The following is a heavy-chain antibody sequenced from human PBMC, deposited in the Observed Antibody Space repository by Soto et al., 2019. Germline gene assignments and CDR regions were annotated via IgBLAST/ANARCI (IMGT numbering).Heavy chain of an antibody. CDR3: ARGLYCSRTTCHRGVGMDV. J-gene: IGHJ6*02. V-gene: IGHV3-49*04. CDR2: IRSRAYRGTT. CDR1: GFTFGFPFGDYA. Sequence: GGSLRLSCTGSGFTFGFPFGDYAVTWVRQAPGKGLEWVGFIRSRAYRGTTEYAASVQGRFSISRNDSKSIAHLEMNSLKIEDTAVYYCARGLYCSRTTCHRGVGMDVWGQGTTVTGLL. D-gene: IGHD2-2*01.